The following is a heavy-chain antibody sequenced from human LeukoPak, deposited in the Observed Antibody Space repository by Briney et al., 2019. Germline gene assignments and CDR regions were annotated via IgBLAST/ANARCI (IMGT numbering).Heavy chain of an antibody. CDR3: ARGAGSSWFYR. J-gene: IGHJ5*02. CDR2: ISDTGHII. D-gene: IGHD4/OR15-4a*01. CDR1: GFTFSSNN. V-gene: IGHV3-48*02. Sequence: WALRLSCVDSGFTFSSNNMNWVRQAPGKGLEWLSFISDTGHIIYYADSVKGRFTISRDNAKNLLFLQMNSLRDEDTAVYYCARGAGSSWFYRWGQGTLVTVSS.